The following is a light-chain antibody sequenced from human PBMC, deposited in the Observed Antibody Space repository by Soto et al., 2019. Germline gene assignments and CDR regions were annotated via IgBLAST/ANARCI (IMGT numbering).Light chain of an antibody. Sequence: DIQLTQSPSFLSASVGDRVTITCRASRALSTYLAWYQQKPGKAPRLLIYAASTLQSGVPSRFSGSGSGTEFTLTISSLQPEDFANYYCQHLNGYPRTFGQGTKVEIK. CDR3: QHLNGYPRT. CDR2: AAS. J-gene: IGKJ1*01. V-gene: IGKV1-9*01. CDR1: RALSTY.